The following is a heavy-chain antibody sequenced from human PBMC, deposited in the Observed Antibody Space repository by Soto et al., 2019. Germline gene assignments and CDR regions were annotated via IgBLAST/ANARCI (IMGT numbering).Heavy chain of an antibody. CDR1: GFTFSSYA. D-gene: IGHD3-22*01. J-gene: IGHJ4*02. CDR3: AKEYEDSSGYYPYYFDY. CDR2: ISGSGGST. Sequence: GGSLRLSCAASGFTFSSYAMSWVRQAPGKGLEWVSAISGSGGSTYYADSVTGRFTISRDNSKNTLYLQMNSLRAENTAVYYCAKEYEDSSGYYPYYFDYWGQGTLVTVSS. V-gene: IGHV3-23*01.